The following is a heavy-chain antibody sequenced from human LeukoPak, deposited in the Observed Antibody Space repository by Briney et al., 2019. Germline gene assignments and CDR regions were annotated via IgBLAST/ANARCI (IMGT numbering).Heavy chain of an antibody. Sequence: LAGGSLRLSCAASGFTFSSYGMHWVRQAPGKGLEWVAVIWYDGSNKYYADSVKGRFTISRDNSKNTLYLQMNSLRAEDTAVYYCARDSLARFSHYYYGMDVWGQGTTVTVSS. CDR1: GFTFSSYG. J-gene: IGHJ6*02. CDR2: IWYDGSNK. V-gene: IGHV3-33*01. CDR3: ARDSLARFSHYYYGMDV.